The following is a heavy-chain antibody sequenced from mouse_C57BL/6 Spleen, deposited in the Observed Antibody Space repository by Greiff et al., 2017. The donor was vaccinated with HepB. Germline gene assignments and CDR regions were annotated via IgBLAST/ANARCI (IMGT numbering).Heavy chain of an antibody. Sequence: EVQLQQSGAELVKPGASVKLSCTASGFNIKDYYMHWVKQRTEQGLEWIGRIDPGDGDTKYAPKFQGKATITAETSSNTAYLQLSSLTSEDTAVYYCASPTAQANYFDYWGQGTTLTVSS. CDR1: GFNIKDYY. V-gene: IGHV14-2*01. CDR3: ASPTAQANYFDY. J-gene: IGHJ2*01. D-gene: IGHD3-2*02. CDR2: IDPGDGDT.